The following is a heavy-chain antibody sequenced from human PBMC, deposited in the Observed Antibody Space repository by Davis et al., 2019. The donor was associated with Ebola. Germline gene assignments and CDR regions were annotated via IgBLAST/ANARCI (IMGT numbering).Heavy chain of an antibody. J-gene: IGHJ4*02. D-gene: IGHD6-25*01. CDR2: IIPILGIA. CDR1: GGTFSSYA. CDR3: ARDGPTATVDFDY. Sequence: SVKVSCKASGGTFSSYAISWVRQAPGQGLEWMGGIIPILGIANYAQKFQGRVTMTRDTSISTAYMELSRLRSDDTAVYYCARDGPTATVDFDYWGQGTLVTVSS. V-gene: IGHV1-69*10.